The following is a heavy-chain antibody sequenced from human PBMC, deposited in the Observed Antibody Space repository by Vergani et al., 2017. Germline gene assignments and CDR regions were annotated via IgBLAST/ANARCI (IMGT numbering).Heavy chain of an antibody. Sequence: QAQLQQWGAGLLKPSETLSLTCAVYGGSFSGYYWSWIRQPPGKGLEWIGEINHSGSTNYNPSLKSRVTISVDTSKNQFSLKLSSVTAADTAVYYCAREVAVAATGYWGQGTLVTVSS. V-gene: IGHV4-34*01. J-gene: IGHJ4*02. CDR3: AREVAVAATGY. D-gene: IGHD6-19*01. CDR1: GGSFSGYY. CDR2: INHSGST.